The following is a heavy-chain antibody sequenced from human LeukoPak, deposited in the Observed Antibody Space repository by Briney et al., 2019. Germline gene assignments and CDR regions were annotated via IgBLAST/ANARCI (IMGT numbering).Heavy chain of an antibody. J-gene: IGHJ1*01. V-gene: IGHV3-53*04. CDR2: IYSGGST. Sequence: GGSLRLSCAASGFIVSSNYMSWVRQAPGKGLEWVSVIYSGGSTYYADPVKGRFTISRHNSKNTLYLQMNSLRAEDTAVYYCARAIGAIAAAGTYFQHWGQGTLVTVSS. D-gene: IGHD6-13*01. CDR1: GFIVSSNY. CDR3: ARAIGAIAAAGTYFQH.